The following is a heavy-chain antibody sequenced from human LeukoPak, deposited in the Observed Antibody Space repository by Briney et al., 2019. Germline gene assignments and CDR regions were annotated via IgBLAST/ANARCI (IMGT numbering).Heavy chain of an antibody. CDR3: AKEGPYDSSGYYARPGSFDY. CDR1: GFTFSSYA. J-gene: IGHJ4*02. Sequence: GGSLRLSCAAFGFTFSSYAMSWVRQAPGKGLEWVSAISGSGGSTYYADSVKGRFTISRDNSKNTLYLQMNSLRAEDTAVYYCAKEGPYDSSGYYARPGSFDYWGQGTLVTVSS. V-gene: IGHV3-23*01. CDR2: ISGSGGST. D-gene: IGHD3-22*01.